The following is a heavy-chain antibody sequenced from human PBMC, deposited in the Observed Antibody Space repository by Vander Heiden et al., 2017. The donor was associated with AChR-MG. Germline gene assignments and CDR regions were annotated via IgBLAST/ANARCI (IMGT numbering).Heavy chain of an antibody. CDR1: GYSISSGYY. J-gene: IGHJ3*02. D-gene: IGHD3-22*01. Sequence: QVQLQESGPGLVKPSETLSLTCAVSGYSISSGYYWGWIRQPPGKGLEWIGSIYHSGSTYYNPSLKSRVTISVDTSKNQFSLKLSSVTAADTAVYYCARGLDYYDSSGYYYREAFDIWGQGTMVTVSS. CDR3: ARGLDYYDSSGYYYREAFDI. CDR2: IYHSGST. V-gene: IGHV4-38-2*01.